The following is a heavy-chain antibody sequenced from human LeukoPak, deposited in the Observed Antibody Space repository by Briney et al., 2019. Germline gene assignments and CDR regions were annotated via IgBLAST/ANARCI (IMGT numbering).Heavy chain of an antibody. Sequence: ASVKVSCKASGGTFSSYAISWVRQAPGQGLEWMGRIIPILGIANSAQKFQGRVTITADKSTSTAYMELSSLRSEDTAVYYCASRYCSSTSCRRYNWFDPWGQGTLVTVSS. CDR2: IIPILGIA. V-gene: IGHV1-69*04. CDR1: GGTFSSYA. D-gene: IGHD2-2*01. CDR3: ASRYCSSTSCRRYNWFDP. J-gene: IGHJ5*02.